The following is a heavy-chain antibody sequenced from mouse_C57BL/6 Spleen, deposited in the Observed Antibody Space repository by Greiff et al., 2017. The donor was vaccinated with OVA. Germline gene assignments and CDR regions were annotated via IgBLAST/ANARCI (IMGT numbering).Heavy chain of an antibody. J-gene: IGHJ1*03. D-gene: IGHD2-12*01. CDR3: ARILYYSKFDWYFDV. CDR1: GFSLSTFGMG. Sequence: QVQLQQSGPGILQPSQTLSLTCSFSGFSLSTFGMGVGWIRQPSGKGLEWLAHIWWDDDKYYNPALKSRLTISKDTSKNQVFLKIANVDTADTATYYCARILYYSKFDWYFDVWGTGTTVTVSS. V-gene: IGHV8-8*01. CDR2: IWWDDDK.